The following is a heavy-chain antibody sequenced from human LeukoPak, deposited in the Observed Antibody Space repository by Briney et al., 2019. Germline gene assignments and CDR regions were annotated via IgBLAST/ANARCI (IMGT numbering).Heavy chain of an antibody. J-gene: IGHJ6*02. Sequence: GGSLRLSCAASGFTFSSYWMSWVRQAPGKGLEWVANIKQDGSEKYYVDSVKGRFTISRDNAKNSLYLQMNSLRAEDTAVYYCARIAARRGWAYYYGMDVWGQGTTVTVSS. CDR2: IKQDGSEK. CDR1: GFTFSSYW. D-gene: IGHD6-6*01. CDR3: ARIAARRGWAYYYGMDV. V-gene: IGHV3-7*01.